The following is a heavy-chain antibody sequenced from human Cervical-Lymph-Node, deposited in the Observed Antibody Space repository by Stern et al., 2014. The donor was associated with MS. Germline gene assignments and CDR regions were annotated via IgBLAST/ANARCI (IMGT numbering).Heavy chain of an antibody. D-gene: IGHD5-18*01. J-gene: IGHJ4*02. CDR3: GRRDGSESGYSYGWVDS. V-gene: IGHV5-51*03. Sequence: EVQLVESGAEVKKPGESLKLSCKGSGYSFTNHWIGWVRQTPGKGLEWPGNIYPGAADTRDSPSFQGQVTMSVDNSINTAYLQLKSLKSSDTAMYYCGRRDGSESGYSYGWVDSWGQGSLVIVSS. CDR1: GYSFTNHW. CDR2: IYPGAADT.